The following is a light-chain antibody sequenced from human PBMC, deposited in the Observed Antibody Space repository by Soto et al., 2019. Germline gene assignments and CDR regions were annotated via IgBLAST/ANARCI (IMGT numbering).Light chain of an antibody. Sequence: EIVMTQSPVTLSVSPGDRATLSCRASQSVNSNLAWYQQKPGQTPKLLIYVASTRATGIPVRFSGSGSGTEFTLTISSLQSEDFAVYYCQQYNVLPLTFSGGTKVEFK. J-gene: IGKJ4*01. V-gene: IGKV3-15*01. CDR2: VAS. CDR3: QQYNVLPLT. CDR1: QSVNSN.